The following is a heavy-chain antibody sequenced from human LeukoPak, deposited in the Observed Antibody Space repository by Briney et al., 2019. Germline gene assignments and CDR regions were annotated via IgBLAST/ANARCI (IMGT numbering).Heavy chain of an antibody. CDR3: ARGGRDLQAAYFDY. CDR1: GGSFSGYY. CDR2: INHSGNT. Sequence: SETLSLTCAVYGGSFSGYYWSWIRQPPGKGLEWIGEINHSGNTNYNPSLKSRVTISVDTSKNQFSLKLSSVTAADTAVYYCARGGRDLQAAYFDYWGQGTLVTVSS. J-gene: IGHJ4*02. V-gene: IGHV4-34*01.